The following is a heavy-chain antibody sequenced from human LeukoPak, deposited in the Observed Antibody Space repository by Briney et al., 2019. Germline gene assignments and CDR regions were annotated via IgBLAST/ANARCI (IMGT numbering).Heavy chain of an antibody. J-gene: IGHJ4*02. CDR2: INYDGTTT. CDR3: ASHLPYSSGWSSFDY. CDR1: GFNFSSYW. V-gene: IGHV3-74*01. Sequence: GGSLRLSCAASGFNFSSYWMHWVRQAPGKGLVWISRINYDGTTTSYADSVKGRFTISRDNAKNSLYLQMNSLRAEDTAVYYCASHLPYSSGWSSFDYWGQGTLVTVSS. D-gene: IGHD6-19*01.